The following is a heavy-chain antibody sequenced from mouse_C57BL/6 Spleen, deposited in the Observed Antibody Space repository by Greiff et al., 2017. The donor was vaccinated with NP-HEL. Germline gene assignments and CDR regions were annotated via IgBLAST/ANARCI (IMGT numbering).Heavy chain of an antibody. D-gene: IGHD3-3*01. CDR3: ARGGTRNYAMDY. V-gene: IGHV5-6*02. Sequence: DVKLVESGGDLVKPGGSLKLSCAASGFTFSSYGMSWVRQTPDKRLEWVATISSGGSYTYYPDSVKGRFTISRDNAKNTLYLQMSSLKSEDTAMYYCARGGTRNYAMDYWGQGTSVTVSS. CDR1: GFTFSSYG. CDR2: ISSGGSYT. J-gene: IGHJ4*01.